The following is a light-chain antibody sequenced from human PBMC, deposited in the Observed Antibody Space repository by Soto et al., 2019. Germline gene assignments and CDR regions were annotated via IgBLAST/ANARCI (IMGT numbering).Light chain of an antibody. CDR1: QSLLLGDCKTY. CDR2: EVA. CDR3: LQSVQLPIT. J-gene: IGKJ5*01. V-gene: IGKV2D-29*01. Sequence: SSKSPQSLLLGDCKTYVYWYRQKSGRPPQLLIYEVANRFSGVPDRVSGSVSGTDFTLKSSRVAAEDVGVYYRLQSVQLPITFGQGTRLEI.